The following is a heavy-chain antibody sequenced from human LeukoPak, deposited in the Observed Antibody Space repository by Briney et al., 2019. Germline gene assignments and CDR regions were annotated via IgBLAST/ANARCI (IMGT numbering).Heavy chain of an antibody. Sequence: PGGSLRLSCAASGFIFSHYTMTWVRQAPGKGLEWVSSVNGSGDATKYADSVMGRFTISRDNSKNTVSLQMNSLRGEDTAVYYCAKSDCGSDGCKLLNYWGQGTLVTASS. D-gene: IGHD2-21*01. CDR1: GFIFSHYT. CDR3: AKSDCGSDGCKLLNY. V-gene: IGHV3-23*01. J-gene: IGHJ4*02. CDR2: VNGSGDAT.